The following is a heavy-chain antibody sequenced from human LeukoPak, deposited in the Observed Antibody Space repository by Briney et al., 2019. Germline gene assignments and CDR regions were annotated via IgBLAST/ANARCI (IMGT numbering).Heavy chain of an antibody. CDR1: GGSISSGDYY. D-gene: IGHD2-2*01. CDR2: IYYSGST. CDR3: ARTDPRTYIVVVPAQRGRYFDY. J-gene: IGHJ4*02. Sequence: SETLSLTCTVSGGSISSGDYYWSWIRQPPGKGLEWIGYIYYSGSTYYNPSLKSRVTISVDTSKNQFSLKLSSVTAADTAVYYCARTDPRTYIVVVPAQRGRYFDYWGQGTLVTVSS. V-gene: IGHV4-30-4*08.